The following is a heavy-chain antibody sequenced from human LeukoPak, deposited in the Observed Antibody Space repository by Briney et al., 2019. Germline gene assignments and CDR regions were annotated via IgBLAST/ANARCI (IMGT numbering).Heavy chain of an antibody. D-gene: IGHD3-22*01. V-gene: IGHV3-53*01. Sequence: GGSLRLSCAASGFIVSSNYMSWVRQAPGKGLEWVSVIYSGGSTYYADSVKGRFTISRDNSKNTLYLQMNSLRVEDTAVYYCARGGYDSSGYYFDYWGQGTLSPSPQ. J-gene: IGHJ4*02. CDR1: GFIVSSNY. CDR3: ARGGYDSSGYYFDY. CDR2: IYSGGST.